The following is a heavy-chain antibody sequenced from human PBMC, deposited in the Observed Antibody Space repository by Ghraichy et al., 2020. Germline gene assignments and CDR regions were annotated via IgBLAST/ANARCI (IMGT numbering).Heavy chain of an antibody. D-gene: IGHD6-13*01. V-gene: IGHV4-59*08. J-gene: IGHJ4*02. CDR3: ARHPTYSSSWLDI. Sequence: SETLSLTCTVSGGSFRQSYWSWIRQAPGKGLEWMAYMYLGGTTNYNPSVKSRVTISMDTSKSQISLNLTSVTATDTAVYYCARHPTYSSSWLDIWGPGIRVTVSS. CDR2: MYLGGTT. CDR1: GGSFRQSY.